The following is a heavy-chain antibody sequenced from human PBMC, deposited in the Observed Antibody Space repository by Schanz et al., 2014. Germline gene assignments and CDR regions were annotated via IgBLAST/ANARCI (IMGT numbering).Heavy chain of an antibody. CDR1: GYTFTSYS. D-gene: IGHD5-18*01. J-gene: IGHJ3*02. CDR2: INVGNGNM. V-gene: IGHV1-3*01. CDR3: TRGGYSYALSAFDI. Sequence: QVQLVQSGAEVKKPGASVKVSCKASGYTFTSYSIHWVRQAPGQGLEWMGWINVGNGNMKYSQKLQGRVTMTTDTSTSTAYMELRSLRSDDTALYYCTRGGYSYALSAFDIWGQGTMVTVSS.